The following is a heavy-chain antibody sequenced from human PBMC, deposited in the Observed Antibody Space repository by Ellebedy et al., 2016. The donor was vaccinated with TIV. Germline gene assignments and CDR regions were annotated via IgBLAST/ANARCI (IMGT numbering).Heavy chain of an antibody. CDR1: GGSFSGYY. CDR2: IDQSGST. CDR3: ARGAVVDTTMGLDS. V-gene: IGHV4-34*01. D-gene: IGHD5-18*01. J-gene: IGHJ4*02. Sequence: SQTLSLTCAVYGGSFSGYYWSWIRQPPGKGLEWLGEIDQSGSTNYSPSLKSRVTVSIDTSKNQFSLQLRSVTAADTAVYYCARGAVVDTTMGLDSWGQGTLVTVSS.